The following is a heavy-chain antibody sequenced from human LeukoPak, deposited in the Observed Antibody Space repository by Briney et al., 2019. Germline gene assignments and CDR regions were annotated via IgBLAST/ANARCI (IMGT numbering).Heavy chain of an antibody. CDR1: SAGSVSSSSYS. J-gene: IGHJ4*02. V-gene: IGHV4-39*01. CDR2: LHPNGST. Sequence: SETLSLTCSVSSAGSVSSSSYSCGWIRQPPGRGLEWIGSLHPNGSTTSTPSLRSRLAMSSDTSKNQFPLRLTSVTAADTAVYYCARRTRYSGDDWRWYDDYWGQGTLVTVSS. CDR3: ARRTRYSGDDWRWYDDY. D-gene: IGHD5-12*01.